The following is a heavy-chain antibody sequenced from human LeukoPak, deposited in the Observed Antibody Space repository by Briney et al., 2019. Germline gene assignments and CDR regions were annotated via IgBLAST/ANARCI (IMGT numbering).Heavy chain of an antibody. D-gene: IGHD1-7*01. Sequence: KPSETLSLTCAVYGGSFSGYYWSWIRQPPGKGLEWIGEINHSGSTNYNPSLKSRVTISVDTSKNQFSLKLSSVTAADTAVYYCARGLAYITGTTGRDYWGQGTLVTVSS. CDR3: ARGLAYITGTTGRDY. J-gene: IGHJ4*02. CDR2: INHSGST. CDR1: GGSFSGYY. V-gene: IGHV4-34*01.